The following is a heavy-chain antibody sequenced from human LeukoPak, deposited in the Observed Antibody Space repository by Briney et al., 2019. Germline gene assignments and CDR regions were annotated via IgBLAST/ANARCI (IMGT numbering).Heavy chain of an antibody. D-gene: IGHD3-22*01. CDR2: INPNSGGT. J-gene: IGHJ4*02. V-gene: IGHV1-2*02. CDR3: AKDVAYYYDSSGYLSQYYFDY. Sequence: GASVKVSCKASGYTFTGYYMHWVRQAPGQGLEWMGWINPNSGGTNYAQKFQGRVTMTRDTSISTAYMELSRLRSDDTAVYYCAKDVAYYYDSSGYLSQYYFDYWGQGTLVTVSS. CDR1: GYTFTGYY.